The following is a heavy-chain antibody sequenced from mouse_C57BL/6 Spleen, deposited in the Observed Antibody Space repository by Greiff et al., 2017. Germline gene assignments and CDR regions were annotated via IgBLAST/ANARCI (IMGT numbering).Heavy chain of an antibody. D-gene: IGHD1-1*01. CDR3: ARRVTTVVHWYFDV. CDR1: GYTFTSYW. J-gene: IGHJ1*03. Sequence: QVQLQQPGAELVKPGASVKMSCKASGYTFTSYWITWVKQRPGQGLEWIGDIYPGSGSTNYNEKFKSKATLTVDTSSSTAYMQLSSLTSEDTAVYYCARRVTTVVHWYFDVWGTGTTVTVSS. V-gene: IGHV1-55*01. CDR2: IYPGSGST.